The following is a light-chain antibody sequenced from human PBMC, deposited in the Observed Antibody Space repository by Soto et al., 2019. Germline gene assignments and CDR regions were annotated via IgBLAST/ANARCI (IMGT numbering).Light chain of an antibody. J-gene: IGLJ2*01. CDR3: SSYTSDTTVV. CDR1: SSDIGRYNY. V-gene: IGLV2-14*03. CDR2: AVS. Sequence: QSALNQPASVSGSPGQSITISCTGTSSDIGRYNYVSWYQQHPGNAPKLLTYAVSSRPSGVSNRFSGSKSGNTASLTISGLQAEDEGNYYCSSYTSDTTVVFGGGTKLTVL.